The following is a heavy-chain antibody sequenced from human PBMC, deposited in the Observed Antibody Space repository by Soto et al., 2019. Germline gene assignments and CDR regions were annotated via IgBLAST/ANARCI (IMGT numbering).Heavy chain of an antibody. D-gene: IGHD2-15*01. CDR1: GFTVSSKY. CDR2: IQSGGTT. J-gene: IGHJ6*04. Sequence: EVQLVESGGGLVQPGGSLRLSCAASGFTVSSKYMSWVRQAPGKGLEWVSLIQSGGTTYYADSVKGRFTISRDSSKNMLHLQMDSLRAEDTAVYYCARADILCSAGSCYGLPMDVWGKGTTVTVST. V-gene: IGHV3-66*01. CDR3: ARADILCSAGSCYGLPMDV.